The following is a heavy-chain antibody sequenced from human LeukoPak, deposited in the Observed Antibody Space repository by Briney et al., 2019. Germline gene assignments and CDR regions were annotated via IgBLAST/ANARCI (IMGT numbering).Heavy chain of an antibody. CDR1: GFTFSSYA. CDR3: AKSTVSYYYDSSGYYALDY. Sequence: GGSLRLSCAASGFTFSSYAMSWVRQAPGKGLEWVSAISGSGGSTYHADSVKGRFTISRDNSKNTLYLQMNSLGAEDTAVYYCAKSTVSYYYDSSGYYALDYWGQGTLVTVSS. V-gene: IGHV3-23*01. J-gene: IGHJ4*02. CDR2: ISGSGGST. D-gene: IGHD3-22*01.